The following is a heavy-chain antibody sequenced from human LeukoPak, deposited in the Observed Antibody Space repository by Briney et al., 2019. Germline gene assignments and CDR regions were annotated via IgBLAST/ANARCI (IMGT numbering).Heavy chain of an antibody. V-gene: IGHV3-30-3*01. CDR2: ISYGGSNK. Sequence: GGSLRLSCAASGFTFSSYAMHWVRQAPGKGLEWVAVISYGGSNKYYADSVKGRFTISRDNSKNTLYLQMNSLRAEDTAVYYCARDRPFIAAAIGVLDYWGQGTLVTVSS. J-gene: IGHJ4*02. D-gene: IGHD6-13*01. CDR3: ARDRPFIAAAIGVLDY. CDR1: GFTFSSYA.